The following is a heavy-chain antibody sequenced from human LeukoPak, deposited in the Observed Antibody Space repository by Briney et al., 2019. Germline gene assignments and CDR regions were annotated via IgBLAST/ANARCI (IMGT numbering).Heavy chain of an antibody. D-gene: IGHD3-10*01. CDR2: IYSGGST. J-gene: IGHJ6*02. CDR1: GFTVSSNY. CDR3: ARGARKWFGEPRGMDV. Sequence: GGSLRLSCAASGFTVSSNYMSWVRQAPGKGLEWVSVIYSGGSTYYAGSVKGRFTISRDNSKNTLYLQMNSLRAEDTAVYYCARGARKWFGEPRGMDVWGQGTTVTVSS. V-gene: IGHV3-66*01.